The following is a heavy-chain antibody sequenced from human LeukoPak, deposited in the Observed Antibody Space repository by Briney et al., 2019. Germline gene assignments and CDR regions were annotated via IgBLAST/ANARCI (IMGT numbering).Heavy chain of an antibody. J-gene: IGHJ4*02. CDR3: VREAPDGPFHQ. V-gene: IGHV3-21*01. Sequence: GGSLRLSCAASGFYFSSFSMNWVRQAPGGGLEWVSSIVSGTPYTYYADSVRGRFTISRDNAKNSLYLQMNSLRGEDTAVYYCVREAPDGPFHQWGQGTLVTVSS. CDR1: GFYFSSFS. CDR2: IVSGTPYT. D-gene: IGHD5-24*01.